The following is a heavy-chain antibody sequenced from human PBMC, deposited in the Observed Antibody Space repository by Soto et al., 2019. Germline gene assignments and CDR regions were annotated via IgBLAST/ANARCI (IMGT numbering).Heavy chain of an antibody. CDR2: ISAYNGNT. CDR1: GYTFTSYG. J-gene: IGHJ4*02. CDR3: AGEGYYDSSGRTCFDY. V-gene: IGHV1-18*01. Sequence: QVQLVQSGAEVKKPGASVKVSCKASGYTFTSYGISWERQAPGQGLEWMGWISAYNGNTNYAQKLQGRVAMTTDTSTSTAYMELRSLRSDATAVYYCAGEGYYDSSGRTCFDYWGQGTLVTVSS. D-gene: IGHD3-22*01.